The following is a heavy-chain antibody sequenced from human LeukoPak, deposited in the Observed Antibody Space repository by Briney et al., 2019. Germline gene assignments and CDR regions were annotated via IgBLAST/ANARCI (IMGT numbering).Heavy chain of an antibody. D-gene: IGHD5-18*01. CDR2: ISPNGGGS. CDR1: GYTFTDYY. J-gene: IGHJ4*02. Sequence: ASVKVSCKASGYTFTDYYIHWVRQAPGQGLEWMGWISPNGGGSNYTQKFQGRVTMTRDTSINTAYMELSRLRSDGAAVYFCARDSSRGYTYAFDYWGQGTLVSVSS. V-gene: IGHV1-2*02. CDR3: ARDSSRGYTYAFDY.